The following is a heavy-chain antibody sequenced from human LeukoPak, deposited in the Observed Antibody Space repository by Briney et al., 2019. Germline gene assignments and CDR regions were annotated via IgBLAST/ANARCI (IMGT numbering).Heavy chain of an antibody. V-gene: IGHV1-18*01. CDR3: AREGYYDSSGQPFFDY. CDR2: ISAYNGNT. D-gene: IGHD3-22*01. CDR1: CYTFTSYG. J-gene: IGHJ4*02. Sequence: ASVKVSCKASCYTFTSYGISWVRQAPGQGLEWMGWISAYNGNTNYAQKLQGRVTMTTDTSTSTAYMELRSLRSDDTAVYYCAREGYYDSSGQPFFDYWGQGTLVTVSS.